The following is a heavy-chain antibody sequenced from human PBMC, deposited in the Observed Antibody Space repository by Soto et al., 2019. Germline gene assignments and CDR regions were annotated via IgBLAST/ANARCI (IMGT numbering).Heavy chain of an antibody. V-gene: IGHV3-13*05. Sequence: EVQLVESGGGLVQPGGSLRLSCEASGFTFRNYDMHWVRQGTGKGLEWVSGISAAGDPDYADSVEGRFTISRENAQNSFFLPMNSLRVGDTAVYYCASTDRDFYGLDVWGQGTTVIVSS. J-gene: IGHJ6*02. CDR3: ASTDRDFYGLDV. CDR2: ISAAGDP. CDR1: GFTFRNYD.